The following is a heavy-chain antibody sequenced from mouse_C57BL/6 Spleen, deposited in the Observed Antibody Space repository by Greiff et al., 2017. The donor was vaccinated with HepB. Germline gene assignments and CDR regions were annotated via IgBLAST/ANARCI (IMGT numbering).Heavy chain of an antibody. J-gene: IGHJ1*03. CDR2: IYPSDSET. Sequence: QVQLQQPGAELVRPGSSVKLSCKASGYTFTSYWMDWVKQRPGQGLEWIGNIYPSDSETHYNQKFKDKATLTVDKSSSTAYMQLSSLTSEDSAVYDCAREGAYDSNYEYVDGWGTGTTVTVSS. V-gene: IGHV1-61*01. CDR1: GYTFTSYW. D-gene: IGHD2-5*01. CDR3: AREGAYDSNYEYVDG.